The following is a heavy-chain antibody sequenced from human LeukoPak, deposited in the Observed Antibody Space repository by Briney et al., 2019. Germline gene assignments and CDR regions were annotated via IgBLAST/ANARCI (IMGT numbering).Heavy chain of an antibody. CDR3: ARGPYSSSSWYYYGMDV. J-gene: IGHJ6*04. V-gene: IGHV3-33*01. D-gene: IGHD6-13*01. CDR2: IWYDGSNK. Sequence: LPGRSLRLSCAASGFTFSSYGMPWVRQAPGKGLEWVAVIWYDGSNKYYADSVKGRFTISRDNSKNTLYLQMNSLRAEDTAVYYCARGPYSSSSWYYYGMDVWGKGTTVTVSS. CDR1: GFTFSSYG.